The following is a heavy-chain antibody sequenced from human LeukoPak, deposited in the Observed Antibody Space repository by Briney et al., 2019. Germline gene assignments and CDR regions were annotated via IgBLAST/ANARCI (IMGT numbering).Heavy chain of an antibody. D-gene: IGHD3-3*01. CDR2: IYTSGST. Sequence: SETLSLTCTVSGGSISSGSYYWSWIRQPAGKGLEWIGRIYTSGSTNYNPSLKSRVTISVDTSKNQFSLKLSSVTAADTAVYYCATSRGPEYYDFWSGPTPTAFDIWGHGTMVTVSS. CDR3: ATSRGPEYYDFWSGPTPTAFDI. J-gene: IGHJ3*02. CDR1: GGSISSGSYY. V-gene: IGHV4-61*02.